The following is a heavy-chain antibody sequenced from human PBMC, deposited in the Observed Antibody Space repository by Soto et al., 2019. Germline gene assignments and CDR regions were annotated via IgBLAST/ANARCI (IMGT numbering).Heavy chain of an antibody. J-gene: IGHJ6*02. Sequence: PGGSLRLPCTAPRFTCGSYWIHWVRQAPGKGLVWVSEINVDGTETWYADSVKGRFTISRDNDKKTLYLHMTGLRVDDTGVYYCARDKEVLLTNYGMAVWGQGTTVTVSS. V-gene: IGHV3-74*01. CDR1: RFTCGSYW. CDR3: ARDKEVLLTNYGMAV. CDR2: INVDGTET.